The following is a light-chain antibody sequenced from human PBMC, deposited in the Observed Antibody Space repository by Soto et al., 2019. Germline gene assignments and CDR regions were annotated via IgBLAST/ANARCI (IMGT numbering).Light chain of an antibody. CDR1: QSISSNY. V-gene: IGKV3-20*01. Sequence: EIVLTQSPGTLSLSPGERATLSCRASQSISSNYLAWYQQKPGQAPRLVIYGASGRATGIPDRFSGSGSGTDFTLTISRLEPEDFAVYYCPQYGSSPPLTFGGGTKVEIK. CDR2: GAS. J-gene: IGKJ4*01. CDR3: PQYGSSPPLT.